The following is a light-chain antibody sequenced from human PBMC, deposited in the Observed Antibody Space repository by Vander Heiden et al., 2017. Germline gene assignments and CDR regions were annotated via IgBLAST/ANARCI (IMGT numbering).Light chain of an antibody. Sequence: EIVLKPSPGTLSLSPGERATLSCRASQSVNSYLAWYQQQPGQAPRLLISGVSSRATGIPDRFSGSGSGTDFTLTISRLEPEDSAVYYCQHYGGSPWAFGQGTKVEIK. V-gene: IGKV3-20*01. CDR2: GVS. CDR3: QHYGGSPWA. J-gene: IGKJ1*01. CDR1: QSVNSY.